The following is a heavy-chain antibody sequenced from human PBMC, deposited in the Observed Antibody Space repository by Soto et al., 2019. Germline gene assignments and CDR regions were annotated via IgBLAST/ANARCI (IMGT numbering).Heavy chain of an antibody. V-gene: IGHV1-69*12. CDR1: GGSLSNYG. Sequence: QVQLVQSGAEVKKPGSSVKVSCKASGGSLSNYGISWVRQAPGQGLEWMGAIIPVFGTPNYAQKFQDRVTITADESTTTVYMEVRSLTSECTAVYYCARGEATKIVVTTYYAMDVWGQGTTVTVSS. J-gene: IGHJ6*02. CDR3: ARGEATKIVVTTYYAMDV. D-gene: IGHD3-22*01. CDR2: IIPVFGTP.